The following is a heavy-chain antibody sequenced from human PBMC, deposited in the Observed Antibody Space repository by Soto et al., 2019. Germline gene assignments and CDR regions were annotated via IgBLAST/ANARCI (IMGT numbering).Heavy chain of an antibody. J-gene: IGHJ4*02. D-gene: IGHD4-17*01. CDR2: IWYDGSNK. CDR3: ASDTPNGAIDY. CDR1: GFTFSSYG. Sequence: QVQLVESGGGVVQPGRSLRLSCAASGFTFSSYGMHWVRQAPGKGLEWVAVIWYDGSNKYYADSVKGRFTISRDNSKNPLYRQMNSLRDEDTAVYYCASDTPNGAIDYWGQGPLVTVSS. V-gene: IGHV3-33*01.